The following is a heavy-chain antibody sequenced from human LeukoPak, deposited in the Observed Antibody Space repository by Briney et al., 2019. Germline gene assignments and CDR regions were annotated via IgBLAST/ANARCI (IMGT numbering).Heavy chain of an antibody. J-gene: IGHJ6*02. Sequence: SETLSLTCAVSGGSISSGGYSWSWIRQPPGKGLEWIGYIYHSGSTYYSPSLKSRVTISVDRSKNQFSLKLSSVTAADTAVYYCARYSSSWSYYYGMDVWGQGTTVTVSS. CDR2: IYHSGST. CDR1: GGSISSGGYS. CDR3: ARYSSSWSYYYGMDV. V-gene: IGHV4-30-2*01. D-gene: IGHD6-6*01.